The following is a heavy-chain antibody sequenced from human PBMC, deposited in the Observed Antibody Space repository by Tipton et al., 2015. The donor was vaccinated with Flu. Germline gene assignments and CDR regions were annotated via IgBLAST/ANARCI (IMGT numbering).Heavy chain of an antibody. CDR2: IGTSGDT. V-gene: IGHV3-13*01. J-gene: IGHJ6*02. CDR1: GFTFSSYG. CDR3: ARGPLPDSNWYNGMDV. Sequence: SLRLSCEGSGFTFSSYGMHWVRQVTGKGLEWVSGIGTSGDTYYSGSVKGRFTISRENARKSVYLQMNSLRVGDTAVYYCARGPLPDSNWYNGMDVWDQGP. D-gene: IGHD6-13*01.